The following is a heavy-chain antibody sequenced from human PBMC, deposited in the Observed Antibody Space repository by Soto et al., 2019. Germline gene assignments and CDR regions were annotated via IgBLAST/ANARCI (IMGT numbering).Heavy chain of an antibody. V-gene: IGHV3-23*01. Sequence: EVQLLESGGGLVQPGGSLRLSCVGSGFTFSSFAMSWVRQAPGKGLEWVSAMSGGGGSAYHADSVKGRFTISRDNSKNTLYLQMNSLRVEDTAIYYCAKDPSRTTTNRNFDFWGQGTLVTVSS. D-gene: IGHD1-26*01. CDR1: GFTFSSFA. CDR3: AKDPSRTTTNRNFDF. J-gene: IGHJ4*02. CDR2: MSGGGGSA.